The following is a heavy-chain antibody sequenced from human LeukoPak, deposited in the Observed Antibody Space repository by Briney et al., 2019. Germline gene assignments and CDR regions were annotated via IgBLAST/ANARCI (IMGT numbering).Heavy chain of an antibody. Sequence: KPGGSLRLSCAASGFTFSDYSMSWIRQAPGKGLEWASYISSSGSTIYYADSVKGRFTISRDNAKNSLYLQMNSLRAEDTAVYYCASSDYYGSGSYYNPLDYWGQGTLVTVSS. J-gene: IGHJ4*02. CDR1: GFTFSDYS. CDR3: ASSDYYGSGSYYNPLDY. D-gene: IGHD3-10*01. V-gene: IGHV3-11*01. CDR2: ISSSGSTI.